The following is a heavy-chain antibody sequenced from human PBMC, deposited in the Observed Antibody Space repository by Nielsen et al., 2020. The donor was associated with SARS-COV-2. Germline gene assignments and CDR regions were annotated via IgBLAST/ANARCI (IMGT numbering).Heavy chain of an antibody. V-gene: IGHV2-26*01. CDR3: AHSNCSDGSCYPYYYGMDV. D-gene: IGHD2-15*01. Sequence: SGPTLVKLTQTLTLTCTFSGFSLSNARMGVSWIRQPPGKALEWLAHIFSNDEKSYSTSLKSRLTISKDTSKSQVVLTMTNMDPVDTATYYCAHSNCSDGSCYPYYYGMDVWGQGTTVTVSS. J-gene: IGHJ6*02. CDR1: GFSLSNARMG. CDR2: IFSNDEK.